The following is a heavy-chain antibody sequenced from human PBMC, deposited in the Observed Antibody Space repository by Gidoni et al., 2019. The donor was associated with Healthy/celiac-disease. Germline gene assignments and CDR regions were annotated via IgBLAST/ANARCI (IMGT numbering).Heavy chain of an antibody. Sequence: QVQLQESGPGLVKPSQTLSLTCTVSGGSISSGSYYWSWIRQPAGKGLEWIGRIYTSGSTNYNPSLKSRVTISVDTSKNQFSLKLSSVTAADTAVYYCARVELGIWYFDLWGRGTLVTVSS. D-gene: IGHD7-27*01. CDR2: IYTSGST. J-gene: IGHJ2*01. V-gene: IGHV4-61*02. CDR3: ARVELGIWYFDL. CDR1: GGSISSGSYY.